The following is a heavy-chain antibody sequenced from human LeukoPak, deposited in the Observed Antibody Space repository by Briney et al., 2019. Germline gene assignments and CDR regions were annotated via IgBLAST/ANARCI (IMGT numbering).Heavy chain of an antibody. CDR1: GGSISSYY. Sequence: PSETLSLTCTVSGGSISSYYWSWIRQPAGKGLEWIGRMYTSGSTNYNPSLKSRVTMSVDTSKNQFSLKLSSVTAADTAVYYCARGRRTKDIVVVPAAPYYFDYWGQGTLVTVSS. V-gene: IGHV4-4*07. J-gene: IGHJ4*02. CDR3: ARGRRTKDIVVVPAAPYYFDY. CDR2: MYTSGST. D-gene: IGHD2-2*01.